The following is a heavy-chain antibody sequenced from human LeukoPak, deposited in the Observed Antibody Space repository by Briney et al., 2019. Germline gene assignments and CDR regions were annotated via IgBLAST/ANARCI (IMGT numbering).Heavy chain of an antibody. D-gene: IGHD2-21*02. CDR2: IIPILGIA. Sequence: SVKVSCKASGGTFSSYAFSWVRQAPGQGLEWMGRIIPILGIANYAQKFQGRVTITADKSTSTAYMELSSLRSEDTAVYYCAREPIVVVTAIPTPSWFDPWGQGTLVTVSS. CDR3: AREPIVVVTAIPTPSWFDP. CDR1: GGTFSSYA. J-gene: IGHJ5*02. V-gene: IGHV1-69*04.